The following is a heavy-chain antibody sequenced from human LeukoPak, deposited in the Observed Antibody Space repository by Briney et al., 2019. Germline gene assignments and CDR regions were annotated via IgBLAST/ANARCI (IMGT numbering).Heavy chain of an antibody. J-gene: IGHJ4*02. CDR2: ISGSGGST. CDR3: AKQKGDYDSSGYPKDY. Sequence: GGSLRLPCAASGFTFSSYAMSWVRQAPGKGLEWVSAISGSGGSTYYADSVKGRFTISRDNSKNTLYLQMNSLRAEDTAVYYCAKQKGDYDSSGYPKDYWGQGTLVTVSS. CDR1: GFTFSSYA. D-gene: IGHD3-22*01. V-gene: IGHV3-23*01.